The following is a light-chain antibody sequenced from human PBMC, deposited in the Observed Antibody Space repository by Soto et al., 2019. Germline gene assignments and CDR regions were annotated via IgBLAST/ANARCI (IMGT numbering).Light chain of an antibody. V-gene: IGLV8-61*01. CDR1: SGSVSTSYY. J-gene: IGLJ3*02. CDR3: VLYMGSGTWV. Sequence: QTVVTQEPSFSVSPGRTVTLTCGLSSGSVSTSYYPSWYQRTPGQAPRTLIYNTNTRSSGVPDRFSGSILGNKAALTITGAQADDKSDYYCVLYMGSGTWVFGGGTKLTVL. CDR2: NTN.